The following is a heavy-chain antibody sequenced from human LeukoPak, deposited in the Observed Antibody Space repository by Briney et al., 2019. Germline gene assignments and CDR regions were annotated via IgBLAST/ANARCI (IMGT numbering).Heavy chain of an antibody. CDR1: GYTFTGYY. Sequence: ASVKVSCKASGYTFTGYYMHWVRQAPGQGLEWMGWINPNSGGTNYAQKFQGRVTMTRDTSISTAYMELSRLRSDDTAVYYCARDISDMVRGVSYYYYGMDVWGQGTTVTVSS. J-gene: IGHJ6*02. V-gene: IGHV1-2*02. CDR2: INPNSGGT. D-gene: IGHD3-10*01. CDR3: ARDISDMVRGVSYYYYGMDV.